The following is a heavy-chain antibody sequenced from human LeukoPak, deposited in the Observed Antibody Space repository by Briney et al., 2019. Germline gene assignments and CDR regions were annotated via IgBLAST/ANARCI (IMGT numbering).Heavy chain of an antibody. J-gene: IGHJ4*02. V-gene: IGHV4-59*01. D-gene: IGHD5-18*01. CDR1: GGSISSYY. Sequence: SETLSLTCTVSGGSISSYYWSWVRQPPGKGLEWIGYIYYSGSTNYNPSLKSRVTISVDTSKNQFSLKVSSVTAADTAVYYCARDRWLRYWGQGTLVTVSS. CDR3: ARDRWLRY. CDR2: IYYSGST.